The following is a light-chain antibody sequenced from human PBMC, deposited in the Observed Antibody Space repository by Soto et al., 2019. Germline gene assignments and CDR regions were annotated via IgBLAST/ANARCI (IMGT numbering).Light chain of an antibody. V-gene: IGKV3-11*01. CDR2: DAS. J-gene: IGKJ4*01. CDR3: QQRSNCHSGLT. Sequence: EIVLTQSPATLSLSPGERATLSCRASQSVSSYLAWYQQKPGQAPRLLIYDASNRATGIPARFSGSGSGTDFTLTISSLEPEDFAVYYCQQRSNCHSGLTFGGGTKVEIK. CDR1: QSVSSY.